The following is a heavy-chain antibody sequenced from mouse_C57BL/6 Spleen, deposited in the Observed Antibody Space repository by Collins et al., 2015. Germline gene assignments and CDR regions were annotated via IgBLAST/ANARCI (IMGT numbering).Heavy chain of an antibody. J-gene: IGHJ2*01. CDR2: ILPGSGST. Sequence: QVQLQQSGAELMKPGASVKISCKATGYTFSSYWIEWVKQRPGHGLEWIGEILPGSGSTNYNEKFKGKATFTADTSSNTAYMQLSSLTSEDSAVYYCARYYRYDALDYWGQGTTLTVSS. D-gene: IGHD2-14*01. V-gene: IGHV1-9*01. CDR1: GYTFSSYW. CDR3: ARYYRYDALDY.